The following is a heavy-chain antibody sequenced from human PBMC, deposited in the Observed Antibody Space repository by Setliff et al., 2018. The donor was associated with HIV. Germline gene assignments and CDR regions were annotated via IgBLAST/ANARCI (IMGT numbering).Heavy chain of an antibody. CDR2: ISFDGSHK. CDR1: GFAFSDFS. D-gene: IGHD3-22*01. V-gene: IGHV3-30*04. Sequence: GGSLRLSCVASGFAFSDFSMFWARQAPGKGLEWVAVISFDGSHKYYADSLKGRFTISRDNSINTIYLQMNSLRAEDTAVYYCARDSYYYYDSSGYYYYYGMDVWGQGTTVTVSS. CDR3: ARDSYYYYDSSGYYYYYGMDV. J-gene: IGHJ6*02.